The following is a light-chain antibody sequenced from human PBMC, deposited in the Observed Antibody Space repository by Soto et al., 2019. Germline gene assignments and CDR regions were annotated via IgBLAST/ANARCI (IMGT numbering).Light chain of an antibody. V-gene: IGKV1-5*03. Sequence: DIQLTQSRSTLPASVGDIVTITCRASPTISSWLAWYQQKPGKAAKLLIYKASTLKSGVPSRFSGSGSGTEFTPTISSLQPDDFATYYCQRSNSYSEAFGQGTKADI. CDR2: KAS. CDR3: QRSNSYSEA. CDR1: PTISSW. J-gene: IGKJ1*01.